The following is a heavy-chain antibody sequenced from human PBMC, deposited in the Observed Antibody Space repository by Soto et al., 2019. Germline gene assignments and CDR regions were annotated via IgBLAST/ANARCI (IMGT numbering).Heavy chain of an antibody. V-gene: IGHV1-8*01. D-gene: IGHD3-3*01. CDR1: GYTFTSSD. CDR2: TDTNSGNT. J-gene: IGHJ3*01. CDR3: ARGPQELRFLEWPYKEDAFDL. Sequence: QVQLVQSAAEVKKPGASVKVSCKASGYTFTSSDITRGRQATGQGPEGMGWTDTNSGNTGHAQKFQGRVTLPRNTSLSTGYMELSSLRSEDKAVYYCARGPQELRFLEWPYKEDAFDLWGQGTMVTVSS.